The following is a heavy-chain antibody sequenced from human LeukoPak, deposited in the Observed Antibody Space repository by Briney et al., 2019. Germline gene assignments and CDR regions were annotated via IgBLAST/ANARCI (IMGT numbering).Heavy chain of an antibody. Sequence: SQTLSLTCTVSGGSISSGSYYWSWIRQPAGKGLEWIGRIYTSGSTNYNPSLKSRVTISVDTSKNQFSLKLSSVTAADTAVYYCARDSPPSLGYYGMDVWGQGTTVTVSS. V-gene: IGHV4-61*02. D-gene: IGHD2-2*01. CDR2: IYTSGST. J-gene: IGHJ6*02. CDR1: GGSISSGSYY. CDR3: ARDSPPSLGYYGMDV.